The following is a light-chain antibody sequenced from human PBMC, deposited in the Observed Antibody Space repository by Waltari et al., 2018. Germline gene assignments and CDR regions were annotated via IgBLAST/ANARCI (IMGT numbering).Light chain of an antibody. CDR2: GAS. CDR3: QQYGSVPWT. CDR1: EYVPRGY. Sequence: EIVLTQSPGTLSLSPGDRATIPCRASEYVPRGYLAWYQQKPGQAPRLLIFGASSGATGIPDRFSGSESGTDFTLTISRQEPEDFAVYYCQQYGSVPWTFGQGTKVEIK. J-gene: IGKJ1*01. V-gene: IGKV3-20*01.